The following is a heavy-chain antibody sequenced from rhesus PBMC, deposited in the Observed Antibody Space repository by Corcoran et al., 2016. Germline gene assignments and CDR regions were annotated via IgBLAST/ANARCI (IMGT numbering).Heavy chain of an antibody. CDR3: ARDVGDAFEC. Sequence: QVQLQESGPGLVKPSETLSLTCAVSGGSISSNYWSWLRQSPGKGLEWIGYIYGVRGTNTYNPSPKIGGTISTDTSKTQFSLKLSSVTAADTAVYYCARDVGDAFECWGQGLRVTVSS. CDR1: GGSISSNY. D-gene: IGHD1-44*01. V-gene: IGHV4-147*01. CDR2: IYGVRGTN. J-gene: IGHJ3*01.